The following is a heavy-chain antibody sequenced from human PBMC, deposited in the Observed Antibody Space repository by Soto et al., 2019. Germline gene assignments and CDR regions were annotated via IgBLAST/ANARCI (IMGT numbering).Heavy chain of an antibody. J-gene: IGHJ6*02. CDR3: TTGSVEGV. CDR2: IKTNTEGGTT. D-gene: IGHD2-15*01. V-gene: IGHV3-15*07. CDR1: GLTISNAW. Sequence: EVQLVESGGGFIYPGGTLSLSCAASGLTISNAWMNWVRQSPGKGLEWVGRIKTNTEGGTTDYAAAVKGRFTVSRDDSKNTLSLQMNSLKAEDTAVYYCTTGSVEGVWGQGTTVTVSS.